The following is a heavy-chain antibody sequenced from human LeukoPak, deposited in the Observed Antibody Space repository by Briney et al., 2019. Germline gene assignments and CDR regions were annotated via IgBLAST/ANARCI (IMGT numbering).Heavy chain of an antibody. CDR3: ARTRTIFGVVPPGWRYYFDC. J-gene: IGHJ4*02. V-gene: IGHV4-59*01. Sequence: PETLSLTCTLSGASPSSYFWSWIRPPPRRGLEWVGCIYYSGSTNYNPSLKRRATIPVDTSKNQPSLKLTSVTAPDRTVYYFARTRTIFGVVPPGWRYYFDCLGGGALATVSS. CDR1: GASPSSYF. CDR2: IYYSGST. D-gene: IGHD3-3*01.